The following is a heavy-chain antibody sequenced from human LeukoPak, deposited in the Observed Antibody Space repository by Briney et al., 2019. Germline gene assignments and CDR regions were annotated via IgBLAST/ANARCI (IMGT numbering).Heavy chain of an antibody. D-gene: IGHD2-2*01. V-gene: IGHV4-30-4*01. CDR3: ARDWGYCSSTTCYAHFDY. J-gene: IGHJ4*02. Sequence: PSETLSLTCTVSGGSISSGDYYWSWIRQPPGKGLEWIGYIYYSGSTYYNPSLKSRITISVDTSKNQFSLKLSSVTAADTAVYYCARDWGYCSSTTCYAHFDYWGQGTLATVSS. CDR1: GGSISSGDYY. CDR2: IYYSGST.